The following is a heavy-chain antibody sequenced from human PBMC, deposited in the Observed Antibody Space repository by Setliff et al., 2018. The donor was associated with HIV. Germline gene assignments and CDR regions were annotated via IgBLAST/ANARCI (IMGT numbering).Heavy chain of an antibody. CDR2: IFYSGST. D-gene: IGHD3-22*01. CDR1: GGSISSSGYY. CDR3: ARHAGSRGYYPRPFDY. V-gene: IGHV4-39*01. Sequence: SETLSLTCTVSGGSISSSGYYWGWIRQPPGKGLEWIGSIFYSGSTYYNPSLKSRVTISVDTSKSLFSLKLGSVTAADTAVYYCARHAGSRGYYPRPFDYWGQGTL. J-gene: IGHJ4*02.